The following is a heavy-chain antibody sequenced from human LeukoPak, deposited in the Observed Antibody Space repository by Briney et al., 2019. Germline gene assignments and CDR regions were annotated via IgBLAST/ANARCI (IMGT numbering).Heavy chain of an antibody. CDR3: ARDRKPPFWSGYFGWFDP. CDR2: ISYDGSNK. CDR1: GFTFSSYA. V-gene: IGHV3-30-3*01. D-gene: IGHD3-3*01. Sequence: PGRSLRLSCAASGFTFSSYAMHWVRQAPGKGLEWVAVISYDGSNKYYADSVKGRFTISRDNSKNTLYLQMNSLRAEDTAVYYRARDRKPPFWSGYFGWFDPWGQGTLVTVSS. J-gene: IGHJ5*02.